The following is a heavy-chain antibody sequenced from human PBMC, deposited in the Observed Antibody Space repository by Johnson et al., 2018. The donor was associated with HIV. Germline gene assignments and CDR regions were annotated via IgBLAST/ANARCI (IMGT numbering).Heavy chain of an antibody. V-gene: IGHV3-7*01. J-gene: IGHJ3*02. CDR2: IKQDGSEK. CDR1: GFTFSSYD. CDR3: ARDDTEADGAFDI. D-gene: IGHD2-2*02. Sequence: VQLVESGGGLVQPGGSLRLSCAASGFTFSSYDMHWVRQAPGKGLEWVANIKQDGSEKYYVDSVKGRFTISRDNAKNSLYLQMNSLRAEDTAVYYCARDDTEADGAFDIWGQGTMVTVSS.